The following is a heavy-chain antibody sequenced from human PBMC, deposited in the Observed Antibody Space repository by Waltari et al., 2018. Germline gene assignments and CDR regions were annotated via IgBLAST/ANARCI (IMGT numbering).Heavy chain of an antibody. CDR1: GFTFSSYW. V-gene: IGHV3-7*01. CDR2: IKQDGSGK. D-gene: IGHD7-27*01. Sequence: EVQLVESGGGLVQPGGSLRLSCAASGFTFSSYWMSWVRQAPGKGLEWVANIKQDGSGKCYVDSVKGRFTISRDNAKNSLYLQMNSLRAEDTAVYYCARDLAFTGDLNWFDPWGQGTLVTVSS. CDR3: ARDLAFTGDLNWFDP. J-gene: IGHJ5*02.